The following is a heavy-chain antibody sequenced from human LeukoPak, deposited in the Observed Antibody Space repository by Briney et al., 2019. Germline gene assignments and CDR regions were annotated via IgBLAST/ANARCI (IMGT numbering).Heavy chain of an antibody. CDR2: IYHSGST. CDR1: GYSISSGYY. V-gene: IGHV4-38-2*01. Sequence: SETLSLTCAVSGYSISSGYYWGWIRQPPVKGLEWIGSIYHSGSTYYNPSLKSRVTISVDTSKNQFSLKLSSVTAADTAVYYCARQRTHRSFDYWGQGTLVTVSS. J-gene: IGHJ4*02. D-gene: IGHD1-1*01. CDR3: ARQRTHRSFDY.